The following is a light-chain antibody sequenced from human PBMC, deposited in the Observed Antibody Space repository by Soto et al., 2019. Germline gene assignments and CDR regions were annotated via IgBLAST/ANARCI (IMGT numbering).Light chain of an antibody. CDR3: SSYAGSLYV. Sequence: QSVLTQPPSASGSPGQSVTISCTGTSSDVGGYNYVSWYQQHPGKAPKLMIYEVSKRPSGVPDRFSGSKSGNTASLTVSGLQAEDEVDYYCSSYAGSLYVFGTGTKLTVL. CDR1: SSDVGGYNY. J-gene: IGLJ1*01. V-gene: IGLV2-8*01. CDR2: EVS.